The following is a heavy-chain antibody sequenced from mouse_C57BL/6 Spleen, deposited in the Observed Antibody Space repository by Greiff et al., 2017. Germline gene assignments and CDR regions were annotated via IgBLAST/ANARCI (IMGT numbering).Heavy chain of an antibody. J-gene: IGHJ3*01. CDR3: TGNYGRSY. V-gene: IGHV1-15*01. Sequence: VQLQQSGAELVRPGASVTLSCKASGYTFTDYEMHWVKQTPVHGLEWIGAIDPETGGTANNQKFKGKAILTADKSSSTAYMELRSLTSEDSAVYYWTGNYGRSYRGQGTLVTVSA. CDR2: IDPETGGT. D-gene: IGHD1-1*01. CDR1: GYTFTDYE.